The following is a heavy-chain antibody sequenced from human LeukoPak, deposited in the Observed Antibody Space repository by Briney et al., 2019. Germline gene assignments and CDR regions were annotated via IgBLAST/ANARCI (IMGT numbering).Heavy chain of an antibody. CDR2: IRYDGSNK. CDR1: GFTFSSYG. Sequence: PGGSLRLSCAASGFTFSSYGMHWVRQAPGKGLEWVAFIRYDGSNKYYADSVKGRFTISRDNSKNTLYLQMNSLRAEDTAVYYCAKGTRITIFGVVPDDAFDIWGQGTMVTASS. J-gene: IGHJ3*02. CDR3: AKGTRITIFGVVPDDAFDI. D-gene: IGHD3-3*01. V-gene: IGHV3-30*02.